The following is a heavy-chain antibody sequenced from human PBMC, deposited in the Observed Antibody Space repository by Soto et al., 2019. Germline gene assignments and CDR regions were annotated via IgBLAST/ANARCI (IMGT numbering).Heavy chain of an antibody. D-gene: IGHD1-7*01. J-gene: IGHJ3*02. Sequence: QVQLVESGGGVVQPGRSLRLSCAASRFTFSNYAMHWVRQAPGKGLEWVAVIWSDGSNKYYADSVKGRFTISRDNSKKTLYLQMSTLRAEERAVYYCARDTWNYVSAFVIWGQGTMSPSLQ. CDR1: RFTFSNYA. CDR3: ARDTWNYVSAFVI. V-gene: IGHV3-33*01. CDR2: IWSDGSNK.